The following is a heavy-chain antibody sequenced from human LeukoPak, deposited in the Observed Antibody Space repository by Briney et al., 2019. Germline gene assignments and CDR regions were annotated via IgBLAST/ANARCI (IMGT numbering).Heavy chain of an antibody. J-gene: IGHJ3*02. Sequence: ASVKVSCKASGYTFTGYYMHWVRQAPGQGLEWMGWMNPNSGNTGYAQKFQGRVTMTRNTSISTAYMELSSLRSEDTAVYYCASYTTSSSYAFDIWGQGTMVTVSS. CDR3: ASYTTSSSYAFDI. CDR1: GYTFTGYY. V-gene: IGHV1-8*02. CDR2: MNPNSGNT. D-gene: IGHD6-13*01.